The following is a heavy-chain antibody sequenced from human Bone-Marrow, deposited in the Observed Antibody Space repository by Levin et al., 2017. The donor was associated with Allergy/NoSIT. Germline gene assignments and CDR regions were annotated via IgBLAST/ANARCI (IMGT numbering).Heavy chain of an antibody. D-gene: IGHD2-2*02. CDR2: ISSSSSYI. V-gene: IGHV3-21*01. CDR3: ARVQPPIVVVPAAILSGGINWFDP. Sequence: SCAASGFTFSSYSMNWVRQAPGKGLEWVSSISSSSSYIYYADSVKGRFTISRDNAKNSLYLQMNSLRAEDTAVYYCARVQPPIVVVPAAILSGGINWFDPWGQGTLVTVSS. J-gene: IGHJ5*02. CDR1: GFTFSSYS.